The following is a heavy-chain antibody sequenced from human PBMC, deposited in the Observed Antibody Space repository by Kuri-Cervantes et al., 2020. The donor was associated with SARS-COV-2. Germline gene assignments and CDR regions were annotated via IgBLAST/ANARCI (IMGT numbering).Heavy chain of an antibody. Sequence: SQTLSLTCAVYGGSFSGYYWSWIRQPPGKGLEWIGEINHSGSTNYNSALKSRVTISVDTSKNQFSLKLSSVTAADTAVYYCAREGQDPGELLRWFDPWGQGTLVTVSS. J-gene: IGHJ5*02. D-gene: IGHD3-10*01. CDR1: GGSFSGYY. CDR2: INHSGST. V-gene: IGHV4-34*01. CDR3: AREGQDPGELLRWFDP.